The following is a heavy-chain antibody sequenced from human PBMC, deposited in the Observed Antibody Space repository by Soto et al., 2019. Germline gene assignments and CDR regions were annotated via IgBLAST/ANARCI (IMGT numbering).Heavy chain of an antibody. D-gene: IGHD5-12*01. V-gene: IGHV3-23*01. Sequence: GGSLRLSCAGSGFTFSSYAMSWVRQAPGKGLEWVSAISGSGGSTYYADSVKGRFTISRDNSKNTLYLHMNSLRAEDTAVYYCAKDPLSVATITKEFSWFDPWGQGTLVTVSS. CDR3: AKDPLSVATITKEFSWFDP. J-gene: IGHJ5*02. CDR2: ISGSGGST. CDR1: GFTFSSYA.